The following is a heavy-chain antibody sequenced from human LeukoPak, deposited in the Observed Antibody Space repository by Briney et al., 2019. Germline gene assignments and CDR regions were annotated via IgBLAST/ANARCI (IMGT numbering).Heavy chain of an antibody. D-gene: IGHD2-21*02. CDR1: GGSISSGDYY. J-gene: IGHJ2*01. Sequence: SETLSLTCTVSGGSISSGDYYWSWIRQPPGKGLEWIGYIYYIGNTFYNPSLKSRVTISVDTSKNQFSLKPSSVTAADTAVYYCASAYCGGDCTPYWYFDLWGRGTLVTVSS. CDR3: ASAYCGGDCTPYWYFDL. CDR2: IYYIGNT. V-gene: IGHV4-30-4*01.